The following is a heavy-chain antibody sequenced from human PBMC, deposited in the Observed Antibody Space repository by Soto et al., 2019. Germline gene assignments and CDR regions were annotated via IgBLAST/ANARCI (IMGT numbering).Heavy chain of an antibody. CDR2: ISHGGGT. J-gene: IGHJ4*02. D-gene: IGHD4-17*01. CDR1: GGSISSGGYS. Sequence: SETLSLTCAVSGGSISSGGYSWSWIRQPPGKGLEWIGYISHGGGTYYNPSLRSRVTISVDRSQNQFSLKLTSVTAADTAVYYCARATDYGDYLIDYWGQGTLVTVSS. CDR3: ARATDYGDYLIDY. V-gene: IGHV4-30-2*01.